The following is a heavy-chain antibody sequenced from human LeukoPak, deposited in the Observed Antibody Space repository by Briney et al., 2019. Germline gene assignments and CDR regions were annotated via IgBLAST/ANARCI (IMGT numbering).Heavy chain of an antibody. V-gene: IGHV3-53*01. Sequence: PGGSLRLSCAASGFTVSSNYMSWVRQAPGKGLEWVSVIYSGGSTYYADSVKGRFTISRDNSKNTLYLQMNSLRAEDTAVYYCARDGDGYTNAEYFQHWGQGTLVTVSS. CDR3: ARDGDGYTNAEYFQH. D-gene: IGHD5-24*01. J-gene: IGHJ1*01. CDR1: GFTVSSNY. CDR2: IYSGGST.